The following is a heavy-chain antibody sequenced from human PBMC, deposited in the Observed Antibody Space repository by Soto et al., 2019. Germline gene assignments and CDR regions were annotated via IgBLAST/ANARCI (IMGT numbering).Heavy chain of an antibody. CDR2: ITYDGSNQ. CDR3: ARAPSGSYPEFGY. V-gene: IGHV3-30-3*01. CDR1: GFIFSSYT. Sequence: QVQLVESGGGVVQPGRSLRLSCAASGFIFSSYTMHWVRQAPGKGLEWVGVITYDGSNQYYADSVKGRFTISRDNSRNMLFLQMNSLRPDGTAVYYCARAPSGSYPEFGYWGQGTLVTVSS. J-gene: IGHJ4*02. D-gene: IGHD1-26*01.